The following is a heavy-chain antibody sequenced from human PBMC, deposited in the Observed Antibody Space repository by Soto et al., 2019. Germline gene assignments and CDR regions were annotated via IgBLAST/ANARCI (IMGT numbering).Heavy chain of an antibody. D-gene: IGHD3-16*01. CDR2: MSDDGSKK. CDR3: AKELRETGGYYFDC. Sequence: QVQLVESGGGVVQPGRSLRLSCAASGFSFSKYGMHWVGRPPGRGLEWVAEMSDDGSKKYYGDSVKGRFTISRDNSKNTLYLLMDSLRPEDTAMYYCAKELRETGGYYFDCWGQGTLVTVSS. V-gene: IGHV3-30*18. J-gene: IGHJ4*02. CDR1: GFSFSKYG.